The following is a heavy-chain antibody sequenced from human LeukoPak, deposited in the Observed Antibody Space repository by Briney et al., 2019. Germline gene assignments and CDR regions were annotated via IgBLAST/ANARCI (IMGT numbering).Heavy chain of an antibody. V-gene: IGHV3-23*01. CDR2: TSDTGGSI. D-gene: IGHD3-22*01. CDR1: GFIFRDYA. J-gene: IGHJ4*02. CDR3: AKAMTKGPPFDY. Sequence: GRSLRLSCAASGFIFRDYAMSWVRQAPGKGLEWVSATSDTGGSIYYADSVKGRFTISRDNSKNTLYLQMNSLRAEDTAVYYCAKAMTKGPPFDYWGQGTLVTVSS.